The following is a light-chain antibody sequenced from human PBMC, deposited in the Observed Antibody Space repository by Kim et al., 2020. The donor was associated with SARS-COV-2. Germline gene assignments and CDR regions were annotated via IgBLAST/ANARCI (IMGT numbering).Light chain of an antibody. J-gene: IGKJ2*01. CDR3: QQYGSSPYT. Sequence: LSPAERATLSCRASQSVSNNYLAWYQQKPGQAPRLLIYGASTRATGIPDRFSGSGSGTDFTLTINRLEPEDFAVYYCQQYGSSPYTFGQGTKLEI. CDR2: GAS. CDR1: QSVSNNY. V-gene: IGKV3-20*01.